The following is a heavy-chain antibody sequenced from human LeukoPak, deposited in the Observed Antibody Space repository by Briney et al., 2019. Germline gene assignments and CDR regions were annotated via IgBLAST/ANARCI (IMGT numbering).Heavy chain of an antibody. Sequence: PGGSLRLSCAASGFTFSSYSMNWVRQAPGKGLEWVSSISSSSSYIYYADSVKGRFTISRDNAKNSLYLQMNSLRAEDTAVYYCARDPGNYYGSGSYWNDYWGQGTLVTVSS. J-gene: IGHJ4*02. CDR3: ARDPGNYYGSGSYWNDY. D-gene: IGHD3-10*01. CDR2: ISSSSSYI. V-gene: IGHV3-21*01. CDR1: GFTFSSYS.